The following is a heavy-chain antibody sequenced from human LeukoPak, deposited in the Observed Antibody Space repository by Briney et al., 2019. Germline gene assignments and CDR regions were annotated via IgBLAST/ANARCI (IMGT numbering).Heavy chain of an antibody. D-gene: IGHD3-10*01. J-gene: IGHJ1*01. V-gene: IGHV3-23*01. CDR1: GFNFSSYA. CDR2: ISGSGAYT. CDR3: AKYFASGSYYKLPH. Sequence: SGGSLRLSCAASGFNFSSYAMSWVRQAPGKGLEWVSTISGSGAYTYYADSVKGRFTISRDNSKNTLYLQMNSLRAEDTAVYYCAKYFASGSYYKLPHWGQGTLVTVSS.